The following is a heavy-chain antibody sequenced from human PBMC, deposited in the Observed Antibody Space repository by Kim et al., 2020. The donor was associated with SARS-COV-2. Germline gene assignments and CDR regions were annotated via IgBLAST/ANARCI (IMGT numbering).Heavy chain of an antibody. CDR2: FYYSGST. J-gene: IGHJ6*02. CDR3: GRQTYDYWTGFGDIYYYYGMDV. Sequence: SETLSLTCSVSGASIKDSGHYWGWVRQTPRKGLEWIGTFYYSGSTYYNPSLKSRVVISVDTAKNHFSLTVTAVTAADTAIYYCGRQTYDYWTGFGDIYYYYGMDVWGQGTTVTVSS. CDR1: GASIKDSGHY. V-gene: IGHV4-39*01. D-gene: IGHD3-3*01.